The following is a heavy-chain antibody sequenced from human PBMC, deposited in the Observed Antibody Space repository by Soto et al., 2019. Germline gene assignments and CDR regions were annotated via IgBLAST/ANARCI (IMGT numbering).Heavy chain of an antibody. CDR1: GFTFSSYG. J-gene: IGHJ4*02. D-gene: IGHD6-19*01. CDR3: AKEGVSSGWYISSGY. Sequence: QVQLVESGGGVVQPGRSLRLSCAASGFTFSSYGMHWVRQAPGKGLEWVAVISYDGSNKYYAESVKGRFTISRDNSKNTLYLQMNSLRAEDTAVYYCAKEGVSSGWYISSGYWGQGTLVTVSS. CDR2: ISYDGSNK. V-gene: IGHV3-30*18.